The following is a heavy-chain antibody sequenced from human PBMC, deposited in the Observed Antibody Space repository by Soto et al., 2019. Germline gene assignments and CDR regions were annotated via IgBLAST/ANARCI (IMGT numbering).Heavy chain of an antibody. V-gene: IGHV3-48*01. D-gene: IGHD3-3*01. J-gene: IGHJ3*02. CDR1: EFTFSSYS. CDR2: ISSGSSTI. Sequence: EVQLVESGGGLVQPGGSLRLSCAASEFTFSSYSMNWVRQAPGKGLEWVSYISSGSSTIYYSDSVKGRFTISRDNAKNSIYLQMNSLRAEDTAVYYCARDRNGLRGVAFDIWGQGTMVTVSS. CDR3: ARDRNGLRGVAFDI.